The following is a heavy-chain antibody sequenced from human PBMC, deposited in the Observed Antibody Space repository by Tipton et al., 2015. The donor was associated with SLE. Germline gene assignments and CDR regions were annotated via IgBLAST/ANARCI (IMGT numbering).Heavy chain of an antibody. CDR3: ARGTMRGWFDP. D-gene: IGHD6-19*01. CDR2: INHSGST. J-gene: IGHJ2*01. Sequence: TLSLTCAVYGGSFSGYYWTWIRQPPGKGLEWIGEINHSGSTNYNPSLKSPVTISVDTSKNQFSLKLSSVTAADTAVYYCARGTMRGWFDPWGRGTLVTVSS. CDR1: GGSFSGYY. V-gene: IGHV4-34*01.